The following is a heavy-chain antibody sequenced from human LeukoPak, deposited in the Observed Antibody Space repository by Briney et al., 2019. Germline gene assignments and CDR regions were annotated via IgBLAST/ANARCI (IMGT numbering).Heavy chain of an antibody. J-gene: IGHJ6*04. CDR2: IIPIFGTA. V-gene: IGHV1-69*13. Sequence: SVKVSCKASGGTFSSYAISWVRQAPGQGLEWMGGIIPIFGTANYAQKFQGRVTITADESTSTAYMELSSLRSEDTAVYYCARDQGDPLGSGWRDYYYYGMDVWGKGTTFTVSS. CDR3: ARDQGDPLGSGWRDYYYYGMDV. CDR1: GGTFSSYA. D-gene: IGHD6-19*01.